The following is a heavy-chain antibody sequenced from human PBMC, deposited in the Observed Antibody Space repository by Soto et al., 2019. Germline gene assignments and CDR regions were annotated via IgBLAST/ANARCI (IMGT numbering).Heavy chain of an antibody. Sequence: PGGSLRLSCAPSGFTFSNYWMSWVRQAPGQGLEWVASIKQDGSVKHYVDSVKGRFTISRDNAEKSLHLQMNSLRAEDTAVYYCAKLRSDYTVFDYWGQGARVTVSS. D-gene: IGHD4-17*01. V-gene: IGHV3-7*03. CDR3: AKLRSDYTVFDY. CDR2: IKQDGSVK. CDR1: GFTFSNYW. J-gene: IGHJ4*02.